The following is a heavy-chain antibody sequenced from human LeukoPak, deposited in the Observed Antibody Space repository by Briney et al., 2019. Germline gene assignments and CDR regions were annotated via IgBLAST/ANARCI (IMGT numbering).Heavy chain of an antibody. D-gene: IGHD4-23*01. Sequence: PGGSLRLSCAASGFTFSSYAMHWVRQAPGKGLEWVAVIWYDGSNKYYADSVKGRFTISRDNSKNTLYLQMNSLRAEDTAVYYCARDHDYGGGDYWGQGTLVTVSS. CDR2: IWYDGSNK. V-gene: IGHV3-33*08. J-gene: IGHJ4*02. CDR1: GFTFSSYA. CDR3: ARDHDYGGGDY.